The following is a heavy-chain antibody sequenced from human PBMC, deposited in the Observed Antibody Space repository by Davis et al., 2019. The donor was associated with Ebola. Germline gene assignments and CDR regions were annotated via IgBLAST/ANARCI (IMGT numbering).Heavy chain of an antibody. CDR1: GFTFSGSA. CDR2: IRSKANSYAT. Sequence: GESLKISCAASGFTFSGSAMHWVRQASGKGLEWVGRIRSKANSYATAYVASVKGRFTISRDDSKNTANLQMNSLKTEDTAVYYCTTMVQGDDYWGQGTLVTVSS. J-gene: IGHJ4*02. D-gene: IGHD3-10*01. CDR3: TTMVQGDDY. V-gene: IGHV3-73*01.